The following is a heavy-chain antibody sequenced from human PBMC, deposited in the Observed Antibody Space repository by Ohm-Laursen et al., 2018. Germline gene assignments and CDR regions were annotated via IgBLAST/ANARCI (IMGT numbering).Heavy chain of an antibody. J-gene: IGHJ6*02. Sequence: SLRLSCAASGFTFSRNGMHWVRQAPGKGLEWVAVISYDGSNKYYADSVKGRFTISRDKSKNTLYLQMNSLRAEDTAVYYCSKGGYTSSWYSPGDVWGQGTTVTVSS. CDR1: GFTFSRNG. CDR3: SKGGYTSSWYSPGDV. CDR2: ISYDGSNK. V-gene: IGHV3-30*18. D-gene: IGHD6-13*01.